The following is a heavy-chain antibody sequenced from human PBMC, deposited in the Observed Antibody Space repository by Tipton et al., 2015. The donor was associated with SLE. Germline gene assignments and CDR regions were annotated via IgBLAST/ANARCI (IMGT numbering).Heavy chain of an antibody. CDR3: ASTVTPWLAFDI. CDR1: GGSISSHY. D-gene: IGHD4-17*01. CDR2: IYYSGST. Sequence: TLSLTCTVSGGSISSHYWSWIRQPPGKGLEWIGYIYYSGSTYYNPSLKSRVTISVDTSKNQFSLKLSSVTAADTAVYYCASTVTPWLAFDIWGQGTMVTVSS. V-gene: IGHV4-59*08. J-gene: IGHJ3*02.